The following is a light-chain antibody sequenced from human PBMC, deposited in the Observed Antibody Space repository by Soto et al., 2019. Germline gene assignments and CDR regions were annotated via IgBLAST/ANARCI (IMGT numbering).Light chain of an antibody. Sequence: QSVLTQPPSVSGAPGQRVTISCTGNSSNLGAAYDVHWYQQLPGAAPKLVIFGNRNRPSGVPERFSGSKSGTSASLAITGLQADDEADYYCQAYDYSLTASVFGGGTKLTVL. J-gene: IGLJ3*02. CDR3: QAYDYSLTASV. CDR1: SSNLGAAYD. V-gene: IGLV1-40*01. CDR2: GNR.